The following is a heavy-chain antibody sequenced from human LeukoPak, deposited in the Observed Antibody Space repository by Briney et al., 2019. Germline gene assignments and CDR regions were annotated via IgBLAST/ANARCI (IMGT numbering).Heavy chain of an antibody. J-gene: IGHJ5*02. CDR3: ARAGRSITIFGMDP. CDR1: GGSISSSSYY. V-gene: IGHV4-39*07. D-gene: IGHD3-3*01. Sequence: SETLSLTCTVSGGSISSSSYYWGWIRQPPGKGLEWIGSIYYSGSTYYNPSLKSRVTISVDTSKNQFSLKLSSVTAADTAVYYCARAGRSITIFGMDPWGQGTLVTVSS. CDR2: IYYSGST.